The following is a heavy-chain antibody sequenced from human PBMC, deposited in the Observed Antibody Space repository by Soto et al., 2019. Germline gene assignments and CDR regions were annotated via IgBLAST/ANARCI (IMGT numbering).Heavy chain of an antibody. Sequence: PSETLSLTCAVSGGSISSGGYSWSWIRQPPGKGLEWIGYIYHSGSTYYNPSLKSRVTISVDRSKNQFSLKLSSVTAADTAVYYCARGNRQSGYYWSIWFDPWGQGTLVTVSS. CDR1: GGSISSGGYS. J-gene: IGHJ5*02. V-gene: IGHV4-30-2*01. D-gene: IGHD3-3*01. CDR3: ARGNRQSGYYWSIWFDP. CDR2: IYHSGST.